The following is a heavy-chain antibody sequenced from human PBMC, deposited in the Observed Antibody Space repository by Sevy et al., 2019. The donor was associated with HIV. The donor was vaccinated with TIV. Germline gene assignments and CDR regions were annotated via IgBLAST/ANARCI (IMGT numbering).Heavy chain of an antibody. CDR1: GGSFSGYY. V-gene: IGHV4-34*01. CDR3: ARSGAAVVVPAAIYGVDY. CDR2: INHSGST. Sequence: SETLSLTCAVYGGSFSGYYWSWIRQPPGKGLEWIGEINHSGSTNYNPSLKSRVTISVDTSKNQFSLKLSSVTAADTAVYYCARSGAAVVVPAAIYGVDYWGQGTLVTVSS. D-gene: IGHD2-2*01. J-gene: IGHJ4*02.